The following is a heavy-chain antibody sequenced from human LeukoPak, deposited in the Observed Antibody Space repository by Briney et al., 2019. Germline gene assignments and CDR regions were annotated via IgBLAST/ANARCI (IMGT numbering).Heavy chain of an antibody. J-gene: IGHJ4*02. V-gene: IGHV1-18*01. CDR1: GYTFITYG. CDR3: ARVAGVSYNYFDS. CDR2: ITPYNGDT. D-gene: IGHD1-26*01. Sequence: ASVNVSCKASGYTFITYGITWVRQAPGQGLEWMGWITPYNGDTNYAHNLQDRVTMTTDTSTSTAYMELRSLRSDDTAVYFCARVAGVSYNYFDSWGQGTLVTVSS.